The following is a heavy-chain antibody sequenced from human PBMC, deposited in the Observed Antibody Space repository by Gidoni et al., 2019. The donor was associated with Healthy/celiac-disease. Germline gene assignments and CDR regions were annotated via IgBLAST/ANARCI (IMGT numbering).Heavy chain of an antibody. V-gene: IGHV1-18*01. CDR1: VSTFTSYG. J-gene: IGHJ4*02. CDR3: AREGSGWYGWPGFDY. CDR2: ISAYNGNT. Sequence: QVQLVQSGAEVKKPGASVKVSCTASVSTFTSYGISWVRQAPGQELEWMGWISAYNGNTNYAQKHQGRVTMTTDTSTSTAYMELRSLRSDDTAVYDCAREGSGWYGWPGFDYWGQGTLVTVSS. D-gene: IGHD6-19*01.